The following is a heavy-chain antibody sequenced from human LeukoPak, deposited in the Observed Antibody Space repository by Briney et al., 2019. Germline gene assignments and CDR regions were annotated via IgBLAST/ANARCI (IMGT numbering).Heavy chain of an antibody. J-gene: IGHJ4*02. CDR2: IYSGGST. CDR1: GFTVSSNY. V-gene: IGHV3-53*01. CDR3: ARGVTLVRGVLDY. D-gene: IGHD3-10*01. Sequence: GGSLRLSCAASGFTVSSNYMSWVRQAPGKGLEWVSVIYSGGSTYYADSVKGRFTISRDNSKNTLYLQMNSLRPEDTAVYCCARGVTLVRGVLDYWGQGTLVTVSS.